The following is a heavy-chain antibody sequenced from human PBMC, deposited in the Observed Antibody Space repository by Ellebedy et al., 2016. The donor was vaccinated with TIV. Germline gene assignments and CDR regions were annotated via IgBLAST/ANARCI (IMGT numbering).Heavy chain of an antibody. V-gene: IGHV4-34*01. CDR3: ARESGVSSGYSLDY. J-gene: IGHJ4*02. D-gene: IGHD3-22*01. CDR1: GGSFSGYY. Sequence: MPSETLSLTCAVYGGSFSGYYWSWIRQPPGKGLEWNGEINHSGSTNYNPSLKSRVTISVDTSKNQFSLKLSSVTAADTAVYYCARESGVSSGYSLDYWGQGTLVTVSS. CDR2: INHSGST.